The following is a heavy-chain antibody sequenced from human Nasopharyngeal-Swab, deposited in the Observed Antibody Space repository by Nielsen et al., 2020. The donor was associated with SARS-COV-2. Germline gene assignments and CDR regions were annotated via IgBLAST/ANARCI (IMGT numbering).Heavy chain of an antibody. CDR1: GFVFSSYS. J-gene: IGHJ3*02. CDR3: ARDSYYYDSSGMGPCAFDI. Sequence: GESLKISCSASGFVFSSYSMNWVRQAPGKGLEWVSSISSSSSYIYYADSVKGRFTISRDNAKNSLYLQMNSLRAEDTAVYYCARDSYYYDSSGMGPCAFDIWGQGTMVTVSS. V-gene: IGHV3-21*01. D-gene: IGHD3-22*01. CDR2: ISSSSSYI.